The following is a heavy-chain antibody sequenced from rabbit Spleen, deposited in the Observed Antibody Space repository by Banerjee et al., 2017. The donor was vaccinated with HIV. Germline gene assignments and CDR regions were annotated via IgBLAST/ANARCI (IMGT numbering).Heavy chain of an antibody. J-gene: IGHJ4*01. CDR2: IDSGSSGFT. D-gene: IGHD5-1*01. Sequence: QEQLVESGGGLVQPGGSLKLSCTASGFSFSNKAVMCWVRQAPGKGLEWIACIDSGSSGFTYYASWAKGRFTISKTSSTVDLKMTSLTAADTATYFCARNLYFNFWGQGTLVTVS. CDR1: GFSFSNKAV. CDR3: ARNLYFNF. V-gene: IGHV1S45*01.